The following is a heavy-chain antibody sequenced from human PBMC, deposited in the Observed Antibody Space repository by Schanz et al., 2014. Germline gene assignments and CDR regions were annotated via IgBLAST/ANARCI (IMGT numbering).Heavy chain of an antibody. Sequence: EVQLLESGGGLVQPGGSLRLSCAASGFTFSSYAMTWVRQAPGKGLEWVGRIKSRSDGGTTDYAAPVKGRFIISRDDSRNTLYLQMSGLKTEDTAVYYCSTTPNFYASGTYSWFDPWGQGTRVTVSS. D-gene: IGHD3-10*01. J-gene: IGHJ5*02. CDR1: GFTFSSYA. CDR3: STTPNFYASGTYSWFDP. V-gene: IGHV3-15*01. CDR2: IKSRSDGGTT.